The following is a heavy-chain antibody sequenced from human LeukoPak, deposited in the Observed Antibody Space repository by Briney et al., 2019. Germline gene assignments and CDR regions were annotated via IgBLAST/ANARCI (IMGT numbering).Heavy chain of an antibody. V-gene: IGHV3-48*03. CDR1: GFTFSSYE. CDR3: ARAICGGDCFGLGD. Sequence: GGSLRLSCAASGFTFSSYEMNWVRQAPGKGLEWVSYISSSSNTIYYADSVKGRFTISRDNAKNSLYLQMNSLRDEDTAVYYCARAICGGDCFGLGDWGQGTLVTVSS. J-gene: IGHJ4*02. D-gene: IGHD2-21*02. CDR2: ISSSSNTI.